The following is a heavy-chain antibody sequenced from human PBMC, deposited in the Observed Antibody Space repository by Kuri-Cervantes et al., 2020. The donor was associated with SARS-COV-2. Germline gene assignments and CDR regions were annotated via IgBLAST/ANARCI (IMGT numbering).Heavy chain of an antibody. V-gene: IGHV3-11*06. CDR2: ISSSSSYI. J-gene: IGHJ5*02. D-gene: IGHD5-12*01. CDR1: GGSFSGYY. Sequence: LSLTCAVYGGSFSGYYWSWIRQPPGKGLEWVSSISSSSSYIYYADSVKGRFTISRDSARNSLYLQMNSLRAEDTAVYYCARNSGYDFWFDPWGQGTLVTVSS. CDR3: ARNSGYDFWFDP.